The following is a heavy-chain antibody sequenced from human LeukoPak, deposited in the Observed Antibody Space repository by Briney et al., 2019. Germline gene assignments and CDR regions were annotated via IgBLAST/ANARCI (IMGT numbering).Heavy chain of an antibody. CDR1: GFTFSSYW. D-gene: IGHD3-9*01. V-gene: IGHV3-7*01. CDR3: ARVGTYDWLLASPYYYYYYMDV. J-gene: IGHJ6*03. CDR2: IKQDGSEK. Sequence: GGSLRLSCAASGFTFSSYWMSWVRQAPGKGLEWVANIKQDGSEKYYVDSVKGRFTISRDNAKNSLYLQMNSLRAEDTAVYYCARVGTYDWLLASPYYYYYYMDVWGKGTTVTISS.